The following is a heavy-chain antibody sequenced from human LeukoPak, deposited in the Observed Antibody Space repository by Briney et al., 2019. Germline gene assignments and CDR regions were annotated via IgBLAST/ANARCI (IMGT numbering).Heavy chain of an antibody. CDR3: ARLRLLPPGFDY. Sequence: PSETLSLTCSVSGGSINSSLFYWAWIRQSPGQGLEWIGTIYYTGSTYYNPSLKSRAIMSVDTSKNHFSLKLSSVSPADTAVYYCARLRLLPPGFDYWGPGTLVTVSS. D-gene: IGHD2-15*01. V-gene: IGHV4-39*01. J-gene: IGHJ4*02. CDR2: IYYTGST. CDR1: GGSINSSLFY.